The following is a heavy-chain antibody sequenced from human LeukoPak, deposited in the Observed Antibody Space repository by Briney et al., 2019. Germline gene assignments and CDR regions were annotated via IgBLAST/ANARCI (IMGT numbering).Heavy chain of an antibody. D-gene: IGHD3-10*01. CDR2: IYHSGST. CDR3: AKGFTTLLWFGESPGYFQH. Sequence: SETLSLTCTVSGYSISSGYYWGWIRQPPGKGLEWIGSIYHSGSTYYNPSLKSRVTISVDTSKNQFSLKLSSMTAADTAVYYCAKGFTTLLWFGESPGYFQHWGQGTLVTVSS. J-gene: IGHJ1*01. CDR1: GYSISSGYY. V-gene: IGHV4-38-2*02.